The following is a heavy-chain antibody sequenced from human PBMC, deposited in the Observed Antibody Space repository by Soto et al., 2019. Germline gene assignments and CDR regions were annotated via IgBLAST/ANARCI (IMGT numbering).Heavy chain of an antibody. CDR1: GFTFSNAG. Sequence: GGSLRLSCAASGFTFSNAGMNWVGQAPGKGLEWVGRIKSKTDGGTTDYAAPVKGRFTISRDDSKNTLYLQMNSLKTEDTAVYYCTPLDLRYYYYYGMDVWGQGILVTVSS. J-gene: IGHJ6*01. CDR2: IKSKTDGGTT. V-gene: IGHV3-15*07. CDR3: TPLDLRYYYYYGMDV. D-gene: IGHD1-7*01.